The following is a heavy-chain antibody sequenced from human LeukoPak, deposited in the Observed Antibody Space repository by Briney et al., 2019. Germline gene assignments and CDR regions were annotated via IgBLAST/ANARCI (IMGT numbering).Heavy chain of an antibody. D-gene: IGHD3-10*01. Sequence: ASETLSLTCTVSGGSMTNNTFYWGWIRQPPGKGLEWIGSIYHTGPTYYNPSLKSRVTISVDTSKNQFSLKLSSVTAADTAVYYCARVLIWFGQLQNWFDPWGPGTLVTVSS. J-gene: IGHJ5*02. V-gene: IGHV4-39*07. CDR1: GGSMTNNTFY. CDR2: IYHTGPT. CDR3: ARVLIWFGQLQNWFDP.